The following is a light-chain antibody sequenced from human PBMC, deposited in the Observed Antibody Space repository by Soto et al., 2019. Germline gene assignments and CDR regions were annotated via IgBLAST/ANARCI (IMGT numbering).Light chain of an antibody. J-gene: IGKJ4*01. CDR2: DAS. V-gene: IGKV1-5*01. CDR3: QQANSLPLT. CDR1: QNINNW. Sequence: DIQMTQSPSTLSASVGDRVTITCRASQNINNWLAWYQQKPGKAPKLLIYDASSLNSGVPSRFYGSGSGTQFTLTIRGLQPKDFATYYCQQANSLPLTFGEGTKVEIK.